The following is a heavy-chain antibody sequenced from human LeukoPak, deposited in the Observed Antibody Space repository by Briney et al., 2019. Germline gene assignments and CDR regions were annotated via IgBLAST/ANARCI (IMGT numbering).Heavy chain of an antibody. CDR1: GGSFSGYY. V-gene: IGHV4-34*01. Sequence: NASETLSLTCAVYGGSFSGYYWSWIRQPPGKGLEWIGEINHSGSTNYNPSLKSRVTISVATSKTQFSLRLSSVTAADTAVYYCARRLNWGGYYDYMDVWGKGTTVTVSS. CDR2: INHSGST. J-gene: IGHJ6*03. CDR3: ARRLNWGGYYDYMDV. D-gene: IGHD7-27*01.